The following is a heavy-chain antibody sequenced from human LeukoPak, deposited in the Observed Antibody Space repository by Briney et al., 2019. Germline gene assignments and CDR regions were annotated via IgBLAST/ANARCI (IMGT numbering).Heavy chain of an antibody. CDR3: ARVQSVGAIDY. V-gene: IGHV3-53*01. CDR1: GFTVSNNF. CDR2: IYSGGST. J-gene: IGHJ4*02. D-gene: IGHD1-26*01. Sequence: GGSLRLSCAASGFTVSNNFMTWARQAPGKGLEWVSAIYSGGSTYYADSVKGRFTISRDNSKNTLYLQMNSLRAEDTAMYFCARVQSVGAIDYWGQGTLVTVSS.